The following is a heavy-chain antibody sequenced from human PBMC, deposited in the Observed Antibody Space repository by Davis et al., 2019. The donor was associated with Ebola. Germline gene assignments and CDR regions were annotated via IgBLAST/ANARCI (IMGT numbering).Heavy chain of an antibody. CDR1: GGSISSSNW. D-gene: IGHD6-19*01. CDR3: ARPYSSGWYRPHWYFDL. CDR2: INHSGST. Sequence: SETLSLTCAVSGGSISSSNWWSWVRQPPGKGLEWIGEINHSGSTNYNPSLKSRVTISVDTSKNQFSLKLSSVTAADTAVYYCARPYSSGWYRPHWYFDLWGRGTLVTVSS. V-gene: IGHV4-4*02. J-gene: IGHJ2*01.